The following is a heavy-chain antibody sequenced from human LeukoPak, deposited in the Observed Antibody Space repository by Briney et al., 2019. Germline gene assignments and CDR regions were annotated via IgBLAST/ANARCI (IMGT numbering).Heavy chain of an antibody. Sequence: ASVKVSCKASGYTFTSYGISWVRQAPGQGLEWMGWISAYNGNTNYAQKLQGRVTMTTDTSTSTAYMELSSLRSEDTAVYYCARKHYYDSSGYYSPWGQGTLVTVSS. V-gene: IGHV1-18*01. J-gene: IGHJ5*02. D-gene: IGHD3-22*01. CDR1: GYTFTSYG. CDR3: ARKHYYDSSGYYSP. CDR2: ISAYNGNT.